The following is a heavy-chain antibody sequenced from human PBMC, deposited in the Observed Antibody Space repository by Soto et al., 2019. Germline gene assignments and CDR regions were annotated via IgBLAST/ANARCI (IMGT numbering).Heavy chain of an antibody. D-gene: IGHD2-2*01. J-gene: IGHJ1*01. CDR1: GFTFSSYS. Sequence: GGSLRLSCAASGFTFSSYSMNWVRQAPGKGLEWVSSISSSSSYIYYADSVKGRFTISRDNAKNSLYLQMNSLRAEDTAVYYCARDRGLLYCSSTRRSEFAYCGQGSLVTVSS. CDR3: ARDRGLLYCSSTRRSEFAY. CDR2: ISSSSSYI. V-gene: IGHV3-21*01.